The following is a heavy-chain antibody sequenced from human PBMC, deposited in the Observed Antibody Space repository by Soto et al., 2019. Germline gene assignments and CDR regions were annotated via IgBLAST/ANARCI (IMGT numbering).Heavy chain of an antibody. V-gene: IGHV4-4*07. CDR1: GGSISSYY. CDR3: ARDGRYYDSSGYYAWFDP. D-gene: IGHD3-22*01. CDR2: IYTSGST. Sequence: SETLSLTCTVSGGSISSYYWSWIRQPAGKGLEWIGRIYTSGSTNYNPSLKSRVTMSVDTSKNQFSLKLSSVTAADTAVYYCARDGRYYDSSGYYAWFDPWGQGTLVTVS. J-gene: IGHJ5*02.